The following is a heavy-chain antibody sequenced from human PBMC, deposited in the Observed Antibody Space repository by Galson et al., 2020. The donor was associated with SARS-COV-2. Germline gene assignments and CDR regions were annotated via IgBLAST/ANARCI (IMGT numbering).Heavy chain of an antibody. Sequence: SETLSLTCTVSGGSISSYYWSWIRQPPGKGLEWIGYIFYNGNTNYNPSLKSRVTISVDTSKNQFSLKVTSVTPADTAVYYCARAARDMTTADYWGQGTLVTVSS. D-gene: IGHD1-1*01. CDR1: GGSISSYY. V-gene: IGHV4-59*01. CDR3: ARAARDMTTADY. CDR2: IFYNGNT. J-gene: IGHJ4*02.